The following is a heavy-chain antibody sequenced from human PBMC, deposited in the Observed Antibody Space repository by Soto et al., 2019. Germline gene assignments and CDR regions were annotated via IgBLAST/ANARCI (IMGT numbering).Heavy chain of an antibody. Sequence: EVKLVESGGGLVQPGGSLRLSCVASGFTFSSFWMTWVRQAPGKGMEWVANIKQDGSEKYYVDSVKGRFTISRENAKNSLHQQMNSLRAEDTAVYYWASTGRVAVAGDNDSLGQGTLVTDSS. CDR3: ASTGRVAVAGDNDS. J-gene: IGHJ4*02. D-gene: IGHD6-19*01. CDR2: IKQDGSEK. V-gene: IGHV3-7*01. CDR1: GFTFSSFW.